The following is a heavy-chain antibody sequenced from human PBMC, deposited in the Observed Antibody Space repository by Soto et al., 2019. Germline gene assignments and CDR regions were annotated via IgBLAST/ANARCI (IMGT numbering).Heavy chain of an antibody. CDR3: AKDSGSTPIDY. J-gene: IGHJ4*02. CDR1: GFTFSSYG. D-gene: IGHD3-10*01. V-gene: IGHV3-30*18. Sequence: GGSLRLSCAASGFTFSSYGMHWVRQAPGKGLEWVAVISYDGSNKYYADSVKGRFTISRDNSKNTLYLQMNSLRAEDTAVYYCAKDSGSTPIDYWGQGTLVTVSS. CDR2: ISYDGSNK.